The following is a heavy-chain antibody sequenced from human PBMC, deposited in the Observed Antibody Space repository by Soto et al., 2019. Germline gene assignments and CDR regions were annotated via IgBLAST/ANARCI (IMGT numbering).Heavy chain of an antibody. CDR2: FSLSGTT. V-gene: IGHV4-4*07. Sequence: PSETLSLTCTVSGASITGSSYCSWIRQPAGKGLEWIGRFSLSGTTSYNPSLRSRVTMSADVSKNQFSLRLTSVTAADTALYYCARGMTPPGAPAWYYSDSWGQGTLVTVS. CDR1: GASITGSSY. CDR3: ARGMTPPGAPAWYYSDS. J-gene: IGHJ4*02. D-gene: IGHD2-8*02.